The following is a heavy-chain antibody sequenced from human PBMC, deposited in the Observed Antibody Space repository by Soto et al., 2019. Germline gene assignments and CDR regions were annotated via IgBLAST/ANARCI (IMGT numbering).Heavy chain of an antibody. CDR2: INHSGST. V-gene: IGHV4-34*01. CDR1: GGSFSGYY. Sequence: QVQLQQWGAGLLKPSETLSLTCAVYGGSFSGYYWSWIRQPPGKGLEWIGEINHSGSTNYNPSLKSRVTISVDTSKNQFSLKLSSVTAADTAVYYCARGGIHDYGEHWFDPWGQGTLVTVSS. D-gene: IGHD4-17*01. CDR3: ARGGIHDYGEHWFDP. J-gene: IGHJ5*02.